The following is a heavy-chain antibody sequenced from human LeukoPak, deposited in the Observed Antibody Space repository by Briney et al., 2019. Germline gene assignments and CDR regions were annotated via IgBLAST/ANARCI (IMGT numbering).Heavy chain of an antibody. CDR2: SYYWSKWNS. Sequence: SLTHSLPCGISGDSVSSYPGAWNWVRQSPSRGLEWLGRSYYWSKWNSVYAGSVKDRITINPHTSKDQFSPQLNSVTPEDTAVYYCAREVFKYGRFYFDYWGQGTPVTVSS. V-gene: IGHV6-1*01. J-gene: IGHJ4*02. D-gene: IGHD1-14*01. CDR3: AREVFKYGRFYFDY. CDR1: GDSVSSYPGA.